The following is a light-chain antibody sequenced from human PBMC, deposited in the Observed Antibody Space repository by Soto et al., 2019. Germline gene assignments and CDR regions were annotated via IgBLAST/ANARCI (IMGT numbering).Light chain of an antibody. V-gene: IGKV3-20*01. CDR3: QQYGGVPYT. CDR1: QSVSSY. Sequence: EIVSTQSPATLSLSPGERATLSCRASQSVSSYLAWYQQKPGQAPRLLIYGASSGATGIPDRFSGSGSGTDFTLTISRLEPEDFAIYYCQQYGGVPYTFGQGTRLEIK. J-gene: IGKJ5*01. CDR2: GAS.